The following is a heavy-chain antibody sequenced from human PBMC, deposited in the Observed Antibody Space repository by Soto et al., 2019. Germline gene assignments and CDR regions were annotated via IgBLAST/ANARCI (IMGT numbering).Heavy chain of an antibody. D-gene: IGHD3-10*01. CDR3: AREVTMVRGAIDY. V-gene: IGHV3-21*01. CDR2: ISSSSSYI. Sequence: EVQLVESGGGLVKPGGSLRLSCAASGFTFSSYSMNWVRQAPGKGLEWVSSISSSSSYIYYADSVKGRFTISRDNAKNSLELQMNSLRAEDTAVYYCAREVTMVRGAIDYWGQGTLVTVSS. CDR1: GFTFSSYS. J-gene: IGHJ4*02.